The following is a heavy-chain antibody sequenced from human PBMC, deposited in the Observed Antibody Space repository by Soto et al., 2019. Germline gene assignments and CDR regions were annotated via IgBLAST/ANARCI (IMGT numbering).Heavy chain of an antibody. D-gene: IGHD6-6*01. Sequence: GGSLRLSCAASGGTFSSYAISWVRQAPGQGLEWMGGIIPIFGTANYAQKFQGRVTITADKSTSTAYMELSSLRSEDTAVYYCARDLFAGSSGSYWGQGTLVTVS. CDR1: GGTFSSYA. CDR3: ARDLFAGSSGSY. V-gene: IGHV1-69*06. CDR2: IIPIFGTA. J-gene: IGHJ4*02.